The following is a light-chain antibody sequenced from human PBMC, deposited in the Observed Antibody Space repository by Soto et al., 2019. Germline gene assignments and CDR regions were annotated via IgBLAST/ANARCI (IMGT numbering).Light chain of an antibody. V-gene: IGLV2-14*01. Sequence: QSVLTQPASVSGSPGQSITISCTGTSSDIGAYNYVSWYLQHPGKAPKLLIYEVSNRPSGVSNRFSGSKSGNTASLTISGLQAEDEADYYCSSYTSSSTLWVFGGGTKLTVL. CDR1: SSDIGAYNY. CDR3: SSYTSSSTLWV. J-gene: IGLJ3*02. CDR2: EVS.